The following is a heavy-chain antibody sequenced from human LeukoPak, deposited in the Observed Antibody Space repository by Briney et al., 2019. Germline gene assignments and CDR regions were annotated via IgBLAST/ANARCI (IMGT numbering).Heavy chain of an antibody. CDR3: AKALSSTSSLDY. CDR1: GFTFKSYG. V-gene: IGHV3-30*02. D-gene: IGHD2-2*01. Sequence: GGSLRLSCTASGFTFKSYGFHWVRQAPGKGLEWVAFIRYDGGRTQYADSVKGRFTVSRDNSKNTLYLQMNSLRAEDTAVYYCAKALSSTSSLDYWGQGTLVTVSS. J-gene: IGHJ4*02. CDR2: IRYDGGRT.